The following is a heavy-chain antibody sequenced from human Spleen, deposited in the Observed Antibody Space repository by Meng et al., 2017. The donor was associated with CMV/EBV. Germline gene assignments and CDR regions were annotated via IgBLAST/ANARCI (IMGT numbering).Heavy chain of an antibody. J-gene: IGHJ4*02. Sequence: CKASGGTLSTYAINWVRQAPGQGLEWMGTIIPMGETAIYTQKFRGRVTITADESTTTAHMEISGLTSEDTAVYYCATDGPGGGSYCLYWDQGTLVTVSS. D-gene: IGHD3-10*01. CDR1: GGTLSTYA. CDR2: IIPMGETA. CDR3: ATDGPGGGSYCLY. V-gene: IGHV1-69*11.